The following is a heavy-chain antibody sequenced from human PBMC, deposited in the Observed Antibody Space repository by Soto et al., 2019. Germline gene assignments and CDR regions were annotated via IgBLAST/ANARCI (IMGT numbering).Heavy chain of an antibody. CDR1: GGTFSSYT. Sequence: SVKVSCKASGGTFSSYTISWVRQAPGQGLEWMGRIIPILGIANYAQKFQGRVTITADKSTSTAYMELSSLRSEDTAVYYCSRAKSTGSGGSCYTDAFDIWGQGTMVTVSS. V-gene: IGHV1-69*02. J-gene: IGHJ3*02. D-gene: IGHD2-15*01. CDR2: IIPILGIA. CDR3: SRAKSTGSGGSCYTDAFDI.